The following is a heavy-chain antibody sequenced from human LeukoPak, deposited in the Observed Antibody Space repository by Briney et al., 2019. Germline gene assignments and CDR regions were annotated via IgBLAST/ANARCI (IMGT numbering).Heavy chain of an antibody. CDR2: INRSGST. CDR1: GGSFSGYF. V-gene: IGHV4-34*01. D-gene: IGHD3-10*01. CDR3: ARFGTY. Sequence: SETLSITCAVYGGSFSGYFWSWIRQPPGKGLEWIGEINRSGSTTYNPPLKSRVTISVDTSKNQFSLKLDSVTAADTAVYYCARFGTYWGQGILVTVSS. J-gene: IGHJ4*02.